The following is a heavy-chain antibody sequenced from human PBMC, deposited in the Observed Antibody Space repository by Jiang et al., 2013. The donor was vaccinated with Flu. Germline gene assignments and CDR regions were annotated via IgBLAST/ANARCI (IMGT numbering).Heavy chain of an antibody. Sequence: QLVESGAEVKKPGSSVKVSCQASGGTFSSYGVSWVRLAPGQGLEWMGGIIPLYGTTNYAQKFQGRVTITADKSTSTAYMELISLRSADTAVYYCARVAGDYFDSSSHSPGPWYFDYWGQGTLVTVSS. V-gene: IGHV1-69*06. CDR2: IIPLYGTT. D-gene: IGHD3-22*01. CDR1: GGTFSSYG. J-gene: IGHJ4*02. CDR3: ARVAGDYFDSSSHSPGPWYFDY.